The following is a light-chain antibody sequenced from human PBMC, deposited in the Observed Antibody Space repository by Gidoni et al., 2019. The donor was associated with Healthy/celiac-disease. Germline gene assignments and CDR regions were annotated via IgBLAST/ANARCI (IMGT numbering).Light chain of an antibody. CDR3: QQYNSYPWT. CDR1: QSISSW. CDR2: DAS. J-gene: IGKJ1*01. V-gene: IGKV1-5*01. Sequence: DIQMTQSPSTLSASVGDRVTITCRASQSISSWLAWYQQKPGKAPKLLIYDASSLERGVPSRFSGSGSGTEFTLTSSSLQPDDFATYCCQQYNSYPWTFGQGTKVEIK.